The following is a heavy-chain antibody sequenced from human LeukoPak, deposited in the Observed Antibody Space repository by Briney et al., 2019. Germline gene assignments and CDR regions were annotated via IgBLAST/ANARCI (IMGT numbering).Heavy chain of an antibody. D-gene: IGHD6-13*01. CDR1: GGSISSYY. CDR2: IYYSGST. J-gene: IGHJ3*02. V-gene: IGHV4-59*01. CDR3: ARERRIAAAADLDAFDI. Sequence: PSETLSLTCTVSGGSISSYYWSWIRQPPGKGLEWIGYIYYSGSTNHNPSLKSRVTISVDTSKNQLSLKLSSVTAADTAVYYCARERRIAAAADLDAFDIWGQGTMVTVSS.